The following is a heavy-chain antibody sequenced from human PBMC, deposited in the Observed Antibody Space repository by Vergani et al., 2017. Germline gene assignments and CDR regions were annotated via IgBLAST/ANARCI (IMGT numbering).Heavy chain of an antibody. CDR2: FDPEDGET. D-gene: IGHD2-2*01. V-gene: IGHV1-24*01. CDR1: GYTFTGYY. J-gene: IGHJ3*02. Sequence: QVQLVQSGAEVKKPGASVKVSCKASGYTFTGYYMHWVRQAPGQGLEWMGGFDPEDGETIYAQKFQGRVTMTEDTSTDTAYMELSSLRFEDTAVYYCATACSSTRCYDAFDIWGQGTMVTVSS. CDR3: ATACSSTRCYDAFDI.